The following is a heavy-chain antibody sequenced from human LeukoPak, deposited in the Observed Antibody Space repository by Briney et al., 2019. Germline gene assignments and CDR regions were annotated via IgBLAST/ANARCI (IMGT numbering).Heavy chain of an antibody. CDR3: ASPTGYSIFDI. CDR2: IYYSGST. J-gene: IGHJ3*02. CDR1: GYSISSGYY. D-gene: IGHD1-26*01. Sequence: PSETLSLTCTVSGYSISSGYYWGWIRQPPGKGLEWIGSIYYSGSTYYNPSLKSRVTISVDTSKNQFSLKLSSVTAADTAVYYCASPTGYSIFDIWGQGTMVTVSS. V-gene: IGHV4-38-2*02.